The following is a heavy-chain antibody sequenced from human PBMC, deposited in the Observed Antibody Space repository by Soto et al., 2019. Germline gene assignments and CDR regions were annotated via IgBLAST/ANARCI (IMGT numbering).Heavy chain of an antibody. V-gene: IGHV3-30*09. CDR2: ISYDGSNK. CDR1: GFTFSSYA. J-gene: IGHJ4*02. D-gene: IGHD6-13*01. CDR3: ARDRSRRSSSAFDY. Sequence: QVQLVESGGGVVQPGRSLRLSCAASGFTFSSYAMNWVSQAPGKRLEWVAVISYDGSNKYYADSVKGRFAISRDNSKNTLYLQMNSLRADDTAVYYCARDRSRRSSSAFDYWGQGTLVTVSS.